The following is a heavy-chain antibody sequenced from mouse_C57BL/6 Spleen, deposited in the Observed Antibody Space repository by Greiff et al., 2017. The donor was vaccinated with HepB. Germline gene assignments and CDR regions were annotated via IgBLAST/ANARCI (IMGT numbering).Heavy chain of an antibody. D-gene: IGHD1-1*01. CDR1: GYSITSGYY. J-gene: IGHJ4*01. CDR2: ISYDGSN. Sequence: ESGPGLVKPSQSLSLTCSVTGYSITSGYYWNWIRQFPGNKLGWMGYISYDGSNNYNPSLKNRISITRDTTKNQFFLKLNSVTTEDTATYYCARREIYYYGSDYAMDYWGQGTSVTVSS. V-gene: IGHV3-6*01. CDR3: ARREIYYYGSDYAMDY.